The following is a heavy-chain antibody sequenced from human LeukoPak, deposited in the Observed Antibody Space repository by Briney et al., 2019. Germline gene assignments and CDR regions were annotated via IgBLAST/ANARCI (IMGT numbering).Heavy chain of an antibody. V-gene: IGHV3-33*01. CDR3: AREGGDAFDI. Sequence: GRSLRLSCAASGFTFSSYGMHWVRQAPGKGLEWVAVIWYDGSNKYYADSVKGRFTISRDNSKNTLYLQVNSLRAEDTAVYYCAREGGDAFDIWGQGTMVTVSS. J-gene: IGHJ3*02. CDR1: GFTFSSYG. CDR2: IWYDGSNK. D-gene: IGHD3-16*01.